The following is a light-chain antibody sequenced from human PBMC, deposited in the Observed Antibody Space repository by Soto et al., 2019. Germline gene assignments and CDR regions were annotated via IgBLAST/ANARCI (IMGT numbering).Light chain of an antibody. V-gene: IGLV1-51*01. CDR3: GTWDSSLSAVV. CDR1: SSNIGDNY. J-gene: IGLJ2*01. CDR2: DNH. Sequence: QSVLTQPPSVSAAPGQKVTISCSGSSSNIGDNYVSWYQQLPGTAPKLLIYDNHIRPSGIPDRFSGSKSGTSATLGITGLQTGDXADYYCGTWDSSLSAVVFGGGTQLTVL.